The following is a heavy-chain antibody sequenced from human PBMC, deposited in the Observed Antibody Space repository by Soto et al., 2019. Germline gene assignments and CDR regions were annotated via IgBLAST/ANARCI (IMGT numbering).Heavy chain of an antibody. CDR1: GYAFTTYG. V-gene: IGHV1-18*01. J-gene: IGHJ4*02. CDR2: ISAHNGNT. D-gene: IGHD1-1*01. Sequence: QVHLVQSGAEVKKPGASVKVSCKGSGYAFTTYGITWVRQAPGQGLEWMGWISAHNGNTNYAQKLQGRVTVTRDTSTSTAYMELRSLISDNTAVYYCPRGRYAAYLGQGALVTVSS. CDR3: PRGRYAAY.